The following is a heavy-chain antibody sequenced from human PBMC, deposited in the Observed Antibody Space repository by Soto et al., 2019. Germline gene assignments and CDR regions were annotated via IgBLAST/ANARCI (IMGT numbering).Heavy chain of an antibody. CDR1: GFTFSDFG. D-gene: IGHD2-2*01. CDR2: IWYDGSKR. V-gene: IGHV3-33*01. Sequence: GGSLRLSCAASGFTFSDFGMHWVRQAPGKGLEWVACIWYDGSKRFYVDSVKGRFTISRDSSKNMVYLQMNSLRAEDTAVYYCARDYFSTSSCFDYWVQGTLVTVSS. J-gene: IGHJ4*02. CDR3: ARDYFSTSSCFDY.